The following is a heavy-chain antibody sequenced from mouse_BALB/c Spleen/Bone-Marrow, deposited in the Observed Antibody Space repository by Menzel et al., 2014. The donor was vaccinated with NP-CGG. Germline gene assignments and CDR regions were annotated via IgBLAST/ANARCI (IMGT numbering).Heavy chain of an antibody. D-gene: IGHD2-1*01. V-gene: IGHV4-1*02. CDR2: INPDSSTI. CDR3: ARQGYYGKGDY. Sequence: EVMLVESGGGLVQPGGSLRLSCAASGFDFSRYWMSWVRQAPGKGLEWIGEINPDSSTINYTPSLKDKFIISSDNAKNTLCLQMSKVRSEDTALYYCARQGYYGKGDYWGQGTTLTVSS. CDR1: GFDFSRYW. J-gene: IGHJ2*01.